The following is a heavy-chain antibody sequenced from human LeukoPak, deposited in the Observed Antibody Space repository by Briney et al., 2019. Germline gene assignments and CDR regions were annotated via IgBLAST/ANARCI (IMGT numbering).Heavy chain of an antibody. CDR1: GGTFSSYA. CDR3: ARVVPAAISNWFDP. V-gene: IGHV1-69*13. D-gene: IGHD2-2*01. CDR2: IIPIFGTA. Sequence: GASVKVSCKASGGTFSSYAISWVRQAPGQGLEWMGGIIPIFGTANYAQKFQGRVTITADESTSTAYMELSSLRSEDTAVYYCARVVPAAISNWFDPWGQGTLVTVSS. J-gene: IGHJ5*02.